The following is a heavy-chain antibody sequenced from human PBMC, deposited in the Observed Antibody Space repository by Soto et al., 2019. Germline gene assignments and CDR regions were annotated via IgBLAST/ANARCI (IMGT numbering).Heavy chain of an antibody. D-gene: IGHD1-26*01. CDR1: GFIFSGYS. Sequence: GGSLRLSCAASGFIFSGYSIHWVRQPPGKGLEYVSGIYSGGSTYYADSVKGRFTISRDNSKKTLYLQMNSLRAEDTAVYYCARAGACSGSYEVYYGMVVWGQGTTVTVFS. CDR2: IYSGGST. CDR3: ARAGACSGSYEVYYGMVV. V-gene: IGHV3-53*01. J-gene: IGHJ6*01.